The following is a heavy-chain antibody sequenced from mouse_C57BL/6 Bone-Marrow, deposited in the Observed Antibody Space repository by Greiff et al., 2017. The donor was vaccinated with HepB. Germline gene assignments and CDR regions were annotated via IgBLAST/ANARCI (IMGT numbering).Heavy chain of an antibody. J-gene: IGHJ3*01. CDR2: IYPGSGST. CDR1: GYTFTSYW. CDR3: ATYYGSSYSWFAY. V-gene: IGHV1-55*01. D-gene: IGHD1-1*01. Sequence: QVQLQQPGAELVKPGASVKMSCKASGYTFTSYWITWVKQRPGQGLEWIGDIYPGSGSTNYNEKFKSKATLTVDTSSSTAYMQLSSLTSEDSAVYYCATYYGSSYSWFAYWGQGTLVTVSA.